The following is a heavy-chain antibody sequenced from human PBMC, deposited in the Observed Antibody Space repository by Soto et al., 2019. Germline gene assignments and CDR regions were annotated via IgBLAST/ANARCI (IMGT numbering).Heavy chain of an antibody. CDR1: RGSFGSCT. V-gene: IGHV1-69*02. CDR2: IIPILGIA. D-gene: IGHD6-13*01. CDR3: ATTYSRTWYV. J-gene: IGHJ4*02. Sequence: SKAPRGSFGSCTSRSARQAAGQGLEWMGRIIPILGIANYAQKFQGRVTITADKSTSTAYMELSSLRSEDTAVYYCATTYSRTWYVWGQGTLVTVSS.